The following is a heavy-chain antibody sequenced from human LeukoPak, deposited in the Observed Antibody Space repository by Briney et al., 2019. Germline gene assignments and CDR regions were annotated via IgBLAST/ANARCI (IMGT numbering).Heavy chain of an antibody. Sequence: GASVKVSCKVSGYTLTELSMHWVRQAPGKGLEWMGGFDPEDSETIYAQKFQGRVTMTEDTSTDTAYMELSSLRSEDTAVYYCATATVTERDDAFDIWGQGTMVTVSS. CDR1: GYTLTELS. CDR2: FDPEDSET. CDR3: ATATVTERDDAFDI. J-gene: IGHJ3*02. D-gene: IGHD4-17*01. V-gene: IGHV1-24*01.